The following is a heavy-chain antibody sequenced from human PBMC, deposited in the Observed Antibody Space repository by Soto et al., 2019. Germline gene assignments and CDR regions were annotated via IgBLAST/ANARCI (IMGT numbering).Heavy chain of an antibody. D-gene: IGHD2-2*02. Sequence: SETLSLTCTVSGGSISSHDYYWSWLRQYPGKGLEWIGYIYSRGNTNLNPSLQSRLTISVDTSKNQFSLKLSSVTAADTAVYYCARLACSSTRCFTHFDYWGQGALVTVSS. J-gene: IGHJ4*02. CDR2: IYSRGNT. CDR3: ARLACSSTRCFTHFDY. V-gene: IGHV4-61*08. CDR1: GGSISSHDYY.